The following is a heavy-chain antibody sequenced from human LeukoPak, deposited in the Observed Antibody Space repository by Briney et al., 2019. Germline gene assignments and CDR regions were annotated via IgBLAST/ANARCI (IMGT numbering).Heavy chain of an antibody. D-gene: IGHD6-13*01. CDR2: ISPSDSDT. Sequence: GESLKISCKGCGYSFTSYWIGWVRQMPGKGLEWMGIISPSDSDTNYSPSFQGQVTISADNTISTTYLQWSSLKASDTAMYYCARPVGSSWPPGNWFDPWGQGTLVTVSS. V-gene: IGHV5-51*01. CDR1: GYSFTSYW. CDR3: ARPVGSSWPPGNWFDP. J-gene: IGHJ5*02.